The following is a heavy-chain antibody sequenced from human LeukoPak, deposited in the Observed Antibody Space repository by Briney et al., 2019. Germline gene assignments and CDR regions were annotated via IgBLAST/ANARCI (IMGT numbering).Heavy chain of an antibody. V-gene: IGHV3-21*01. D-gene: IGHD3-10*01. Sequence: GGSLRLSCAASGFTFSSYSMNWARQAPGKELEWVSSISSSSSYIYYADSVKGRFTISRDNAKNSLYLQMNSLRAEDTAVYYCASLWLNYYYGMDVWGQGTTVTVSS. J-gene: IGHJ6*02. CDR1: GFTFSSYS. CDR3: ASLWLNYYYGMDV. CDR2: ISSSSSYI.